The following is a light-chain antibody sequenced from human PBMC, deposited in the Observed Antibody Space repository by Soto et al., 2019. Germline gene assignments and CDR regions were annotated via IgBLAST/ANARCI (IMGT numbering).Light chain of an antibody. Sequence: ELTPPSPLSWSPGQSITISRTSPNSDVCGYNYVSWYQHHPGKAPKLIIYDVSNRPSGVSIRFSGSKSDNTASLTISGLQPEDEADYHCSSYTTSNTRQIVFGTGTKVTVL. V-gene: IGLV2-14*03. CDR2: DVS. J-gene: IGLJ1*01. CDR3: SSYTTSNTRQIV. CDR1: NSDVCGYNY.